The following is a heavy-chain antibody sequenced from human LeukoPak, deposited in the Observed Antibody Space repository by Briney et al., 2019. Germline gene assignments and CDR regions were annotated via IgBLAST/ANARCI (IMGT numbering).Heavy chain of an antibody. Sequence: PSETLSLTCTVSGGSISSSSYYWGWIRQPPGKGLEWIGSIYYSGSTYYNPSLKSRVTISVDTSKNQFSLKLSSVTAADTAVYYCARRLPGQWLEMAYFDYWGQGTLVTVSS. D-gene: IGHD6-19*01. CDR2: IYYSGST. CDR1: GGSISSSSYY. CDR3: ARRLPGQWLEMAYFDY. J-gene: IGHJ4*02. V-gene: IGHV4-39*01.